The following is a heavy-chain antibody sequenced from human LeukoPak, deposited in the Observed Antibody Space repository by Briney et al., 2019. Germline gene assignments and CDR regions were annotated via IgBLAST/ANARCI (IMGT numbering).Heavy chain of an antibody. CDR2: IYTGGST. J-gene: IGHJ5*01. Sequence: SETLSLTCSVWIGSINSGSYYWSWIRQPAGRGLEWIGRIYTGGSTNYNPFLKSRVTISVDTSKNQFSLKLSSVTAADTAMYYCARAGYYNFWSGSYREIQEWFDSWGQGTLVTVSS. V-gene: IGHV4-61*02. CDR3: ARAGYYNFWSGSYREIQEWFDS. D-gene: IGHD3-3*01. CDR1: IGSINSGSYY.